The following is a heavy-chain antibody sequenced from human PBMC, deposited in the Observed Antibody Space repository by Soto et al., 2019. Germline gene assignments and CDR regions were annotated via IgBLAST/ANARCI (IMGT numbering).Heavy chain of an antibody. Sequence: EVRLLEYGGGLVQPGGSLRLSCAASGFTFNSYAMSWVRQAPGKGLEWVSHIGANGDSIYYADSVKGRFTISRDNSKNTLYLQMTGLRADDTAVYYCTGGSNSVYWGQGTLVTVSS. CDR1: GFTFNSYA. CDR3: TGGSNSVY. V-gene: IGHV3-23*01. D-gene: IGHD1-26*01. CDR2: IGANGDSI. J-gene: IGHJ4*02.